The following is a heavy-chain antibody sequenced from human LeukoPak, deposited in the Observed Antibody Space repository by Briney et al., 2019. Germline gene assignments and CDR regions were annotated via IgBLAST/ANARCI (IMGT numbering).Heavy chain of an antibody. CDR2: ISGSGDNT. J-gene: IGHJ4*02. D-gene: IGHD5-12*01. V-gene: IGHV3-23*01. Sequence: GGSLRLSCAASGFTFSNYAMSWVRQAPGKGLEWVSIISGSGDNTHHADSVKGRFTISRDNSKNTLYLQMKTLRAEDTAIYYCARRGWLINFDYWGQGTLVTVSS. CDR3: ARRGWLINFDY. CDR1: GFTFSNYA.